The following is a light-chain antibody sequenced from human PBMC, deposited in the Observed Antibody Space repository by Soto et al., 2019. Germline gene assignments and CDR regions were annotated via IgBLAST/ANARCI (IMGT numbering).Light chain of an antibody. CDR1: QSVSSSY. CDR3: QQYGTSFWT. V-gene: IGKV3-20*01. J-gene: IGKJ1*01. Sequence: EIVLTQSPGTLSLSQGERATLSCRTSQSVSSSYLAWYQQKPGQAPRLLIYGASTRATGIPDRFSGGGSGTDFTLTISSLEPEDFAVYYCQQYGTSFWTFGQGTKV. CDR2: GAS.